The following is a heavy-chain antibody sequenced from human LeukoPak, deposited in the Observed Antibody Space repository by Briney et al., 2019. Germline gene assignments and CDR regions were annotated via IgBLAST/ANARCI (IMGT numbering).Heavy chain of an antibody. CDR2: MNPNSGNT. V-gene: IGHV1-8*01. Sequence: ASVKVSCKASGYTFTSYDINWVRQATGQGLEWMGWMNPNSGNTGYAQKLQGRVTMTRDTSISTAYMELSSLACEDTAVYCCARVPSYNGGEGFYFYGLDVWGHGTTVTVSS. J-gene: IGHJ6*02. D-gene: IGHD2-21*01. CDR1: GYTFTSYD. CDR3: ARVPSYNGGEGFYFYGLDV.